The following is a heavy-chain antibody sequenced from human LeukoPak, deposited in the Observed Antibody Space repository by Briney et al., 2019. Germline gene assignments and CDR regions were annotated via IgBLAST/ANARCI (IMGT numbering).Heavy chain of an antibody. D-gene: IGHD3-22*01. Sequence: VASVNVSCKASGYTLTSFGISWVRQAPGQGPEWMGWISRDNGNTNYAQNLKGRVIMTTETSTSTAYMELRSLRSDDTAVYYCARIISSGYNYGMDVWGQGTTVTVSS. J-gene: IGHJ6*02. CDR1: GYTLTSFG. V-gene: IGHV1-18*01. CDR2: ISRDNGNT. CDR3: ARIISSGYNYGMDV.